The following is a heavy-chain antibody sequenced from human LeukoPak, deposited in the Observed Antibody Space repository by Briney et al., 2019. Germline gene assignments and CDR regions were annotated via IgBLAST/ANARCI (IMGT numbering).Heavy chain of an antibody. V-gene: IGHV4-34*01. CDR1: GGSFSGYY. J-gene: IGHJ4*02. CDR3: ARGGVVAATRTIDY. CDR2: INHSGST. Sequence: PSETLSLTCAVYGGSFSGYYWSWIRQPPGKGLEWIGEINHSGSTNYNPSLKSRVTISVDTSKNQFSLKLSSVTAADTAVYYCARGGVVAATRTIDYWGQGTLVTVSS. D-gene: IGHD2-15*01.